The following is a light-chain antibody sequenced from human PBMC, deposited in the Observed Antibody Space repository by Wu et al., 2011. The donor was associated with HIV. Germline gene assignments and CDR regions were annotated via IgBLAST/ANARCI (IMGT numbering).Light chain of an antibody. V-gene: IGKV1-9*01. CDR2: TAS. Sequence: TITCRASQGISTYLAWYQQKPGKAPKLLISTASTLHNGVPSRFSGSGSGTEFTLTINNLQPDDFATYYCQQRRTFGQGTKVEIK. CDR1: QGISTY. CDR3: QQRRT. J-gene: IGKJ1*01.